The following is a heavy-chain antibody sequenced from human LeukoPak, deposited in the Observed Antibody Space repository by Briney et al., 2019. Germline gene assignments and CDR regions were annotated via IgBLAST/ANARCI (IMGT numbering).Heavy chain of an antibody. J-gene: IGHJ4*02. V-gene: IGHV3-30*18. CDR2: VSYDGNLQ. CDR1: GFIFSNYA. Sequence: PGRSLRLSCAASGFIFSNYAIHWVRQAPGKGLEWVAAVSYDGNLQHYADAVKGRFTVSRDNSKNTVFLQINCLRADDSAVYWCVKVYPTVTTSSVLGSWGQGTLVTVSS. CDR3: VKVYPTVTTSSVLGS. D-gene: IGHD4-17*01.